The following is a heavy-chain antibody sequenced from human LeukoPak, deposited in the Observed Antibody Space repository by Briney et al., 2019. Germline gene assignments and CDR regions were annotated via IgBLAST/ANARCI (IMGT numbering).Heavy chain of an antibody. CDR2: IYHSGST. D-gene: IGHD3-10*01. J-gene: IGHJ5*02. CDR3: ARVRITMVRGVILDP. V-gene: IGHV4-30-2*01. Sequence: TSQTLSLTCTVSGGSISSGGYYWSWIRQPPGKGLEWIGYIYHSGSTYYNPSLKSRVTISVDTSKNQFSLKLSSVTAADTAVYYCARVRITMVRGVILDPWGQGTLVTVSS. CDR1: GGSISSGGYY.